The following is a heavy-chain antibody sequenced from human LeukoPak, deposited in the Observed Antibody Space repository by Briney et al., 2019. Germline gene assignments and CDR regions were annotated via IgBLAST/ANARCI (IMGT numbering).Heavy chain of an antibody. CDR3: TRDRPTGASRVFVVQ. CDR2: MSSGSRYI. Sequence: GGSLRLSCAASGFTFSSYAMTWVRQAPGKGLEWVSSMSSGSRYIYYADSVRGRFTISRDHAKNPLHLLMNSLRAEDTAVYYCTRDRPTGASRVFVVQWGQGTLVTVSS. CDR1: GFTFSSYA. J-gene: IGHJ4*02. D-gene: IGHD3-3*01. V-gene: IGHV3-21*01.